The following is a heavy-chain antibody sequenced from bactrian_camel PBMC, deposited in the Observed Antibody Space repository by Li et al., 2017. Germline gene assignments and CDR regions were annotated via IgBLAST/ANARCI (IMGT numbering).Heavy chain of an antibody. CDR3: AAGGRGVEPPLYCRTPQTRPT. D-gene: IGHD3*01. CDR1: GLSDQTLC. J-gene: IGHJ4*01. V-gene: IGHV3S55*01. Sequence: HVQLVESGGGSVEAGDSLRLSCVVSGLSDQTLCVGWFRQAPDKEREGVAVIGMRGATTYADSVKGRFTISRDNLQMDNLKPEDTAVYYCAAGGRGVEPPLYCRTPQTRPTGARGPRSPSP. CDR2: IGMRGAT.